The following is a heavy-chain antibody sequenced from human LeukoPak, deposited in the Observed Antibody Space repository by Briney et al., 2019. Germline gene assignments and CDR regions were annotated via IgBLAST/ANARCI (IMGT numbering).Heavy chain of an antibody. Sequence: ASVKVSCKVSGYTLTELSMHWVRQAPGKGLEWMVGFDPEDGETIYAQKFQGRVTMTEDTSTDTAYMELSSLRSEDTAVYYCATGPMPAAYFDYWGQGTLVTVSS. CDR1: GYTLTELS. J-gene: IGHJ4*02. V-gene: IGHV1-24*01. D-gene: IGHD2-2*01. CDR3: ATGPMPAAYFDY. CDR2: FDPEDGET.